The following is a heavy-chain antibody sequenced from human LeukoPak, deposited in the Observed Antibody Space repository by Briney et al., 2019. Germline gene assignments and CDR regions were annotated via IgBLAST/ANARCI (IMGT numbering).Heavy chain of an antibody. CDR1: GFTFSSYW. Sequence: GGSLRLSCAASGFTFSSYWISWVRQAPGKGLEWVANIKQDGSEKNYVDSVKGRFTISRDNAKNSLYLQMNNLRAEDTAVYYCVSFYETYWGRGTLVTVSS. CDR2: IKQDGSEK. J-gene: IGHJ4*02. CDR3: VSFYETY. D-gene: IGHD2-2*01. V-gene: IGHV3-7*01.